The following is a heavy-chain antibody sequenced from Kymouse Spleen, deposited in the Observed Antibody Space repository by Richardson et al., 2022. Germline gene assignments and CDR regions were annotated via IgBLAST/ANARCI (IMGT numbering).Heavy chain of an antibody. Sequence: QLQLQESGPGLVKPSETLSLTCTVSGGSISSSSYYWGWIRQPPGKGLEWIGSIYYSGSTYYNPSLKSRVTISVDTSKNQFSLKLSSVTAADTAVYYCARHRVVRGVGPFDYWGQGTLVTVSS. CDR1: GGSISSSSYY. V-gene: IGHV4-39*01. CDR3: ARHRVVRGVGPFDY. CDR2: IYYSGST. D-gene: IGHD3-10*01. J-gene: IGHJ4*02.